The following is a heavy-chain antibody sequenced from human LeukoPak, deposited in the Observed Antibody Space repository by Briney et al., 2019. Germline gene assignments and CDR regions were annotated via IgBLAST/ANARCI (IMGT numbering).Heavy chain of an antibody. Sequence: PGGSLRLSCAASGFTFSSYAMSWVRRAPGKGLEWVSGLSASGASTYYADSVKGRFTISRDNSNNTLYLQMNSLRAEDTAVYYCAKRGGMYPAYYFDYWGQGTLVTVSS. D-gene: IGHD3-16*01. V-gene: IGHV3-23*01. CDR1: GFTFSSYA. CDR2: LSASGAST. J-gene: IGHJ4*02. CDR3: AKRGGMYPAYYFDY.